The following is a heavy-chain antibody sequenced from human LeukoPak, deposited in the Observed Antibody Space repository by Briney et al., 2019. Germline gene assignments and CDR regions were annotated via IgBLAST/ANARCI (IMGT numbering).Heavy chain of an antibody. J-gene: IGHJ3*01. V-gene: IGHV3-53*01. Sequence: PGGSLRLSCAASGFTVSGNFMTWVRQAPGKRLEWVSIIYSDDSTYYADSVKGRFTISRDNRKSTVSLQMNSLRAEDTALYYCVRDLDWGAFDVWGQGTMVTVSS. CDR3: VRDLDWGAFDV. CDR2: IYSDDST. D-gene: IGHD3/OR15-3a*01. CDR1: GFTVSGNF.